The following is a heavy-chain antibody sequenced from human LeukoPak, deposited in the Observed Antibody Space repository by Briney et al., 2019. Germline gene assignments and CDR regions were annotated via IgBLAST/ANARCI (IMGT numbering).Heavy chain of an antibody. V-gene: IGHV3-53*01. J-gene: IGHJ4*02. Sequence: PGGSLRLSCAASGFTVSSYYMSWVRQAPGKGLEWVSVIYSGGGTYYADSVKGRFTTSRDNSKNTLDLQMNSLRAEDTALYYCARDVGSGDSRTLGYWGQGTLVTVSS. D-gene: IGHD4-17*01. CDR2: IYSGGGT. CDR3: ARDVGSGDSRTLGY. CDR1: GFTVSSYY.